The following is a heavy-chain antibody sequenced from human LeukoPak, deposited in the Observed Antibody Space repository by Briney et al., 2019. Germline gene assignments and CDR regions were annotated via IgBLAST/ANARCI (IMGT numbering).Heavy chain of an antibody. Sequence: PSETLSLTCTVSGGSISSYYWSWNRQPAGKGLEWIGRIYTSGSTNYNPSLKSRVTMSVDTSKNQFSLKLSSVTAADTAVYYCARVRKNYDSSGYPSSPRFDPWGQGTLVTVSS. CDR2: IYTSGST. CDR3: ARVRKNYDSSGYPSSPRFDP. D-gene: IGHD3-22*01. CDR1: GGSISSYY. V-gene: IGHV4-4*07. J-gene: IGHJ5*02.